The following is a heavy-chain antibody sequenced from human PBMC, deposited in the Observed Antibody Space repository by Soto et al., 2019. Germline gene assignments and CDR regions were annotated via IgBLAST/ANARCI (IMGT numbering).Heavy chain of an antibody. CDR3: AREGNYDILTAYGMDV. CDR1: GGSISSYY. J-gene: IGHJ6*02. D-gene: IGHD3-9*01. CDR2: IYYSGST. V-gene: IGHV4-59*01. Sequence: SETLSLTCTVSGGSISSYYWSWIRQPPGKGLEWIGYIYYSGSTNYNPSLKSRVTISVDTSKNQFSLKLSSVTAADTAVYYCAREGNYDILTAYGMDVWGQGTTVTVS.